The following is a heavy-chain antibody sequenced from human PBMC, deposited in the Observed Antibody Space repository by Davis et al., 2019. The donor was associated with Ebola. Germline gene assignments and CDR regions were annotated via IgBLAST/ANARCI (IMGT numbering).Heavy chain of an antibody. CDR1: GFTFSSYA. J-gene: IGHJ6*02. D-gene: IGHD4-17*01. CDR3: VGLTVYYYGMDV. CDR2: ISGSGGST. Sequence: PGGSLRLSCAASGFTFSSYAMSWVRQAPGKGLEWVSAISGSGGSTYYADSVKGRFTISRDNSKNTLYLQMNSLRAEDTAVYYCVGLTVYYYGMDVWGQGTTVTVSS. V-gene: IGHV3-23*01.